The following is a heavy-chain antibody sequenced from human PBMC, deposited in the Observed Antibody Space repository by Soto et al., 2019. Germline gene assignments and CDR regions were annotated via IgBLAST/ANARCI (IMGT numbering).Heavy chain of an antibody. V-gene: IGHV3-9*01. J-gene: IGHJ4*02. D-gene: IGHD3-10*01. CDR3: AKGHMVRGGGPHDY. Sequence: EVQLVESGGGLVQPGRSLRLSCAASGFTFEDYDMHWVRQAPGKGLEWVSGISWNSGSIGYEDSVKGRFTISRDNANNSLYLQMNSLRAEDTALYYCAKGHMVRGGGPHDYWGQGALVTVSS. CDR1: GFTFEDYD. CDR2: ISWNSGSI.